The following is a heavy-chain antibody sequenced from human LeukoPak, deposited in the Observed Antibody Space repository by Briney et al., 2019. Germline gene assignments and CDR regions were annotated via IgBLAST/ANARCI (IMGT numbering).Heavy chain of an antibody. CDR2: VNNNRAT. CDR1: GDSITNYC. V-gene: IGHV4-59*01. CDR3: ARDPYMNFFWSGPRPQYNCLDP. Sequence: SETLSLTCTVSGDSITNYCWNWIRQSPGKTLERIGHVNNNRATKYNPSLESRVTISIDTSKSQFSLKLTSVTAADTAVYYCARDPYMNFFWSGPRPQYNCLDPWSQGTLVTVSS. J-gene: IGHJ5*02. D-gene: IGHD3-3*01.